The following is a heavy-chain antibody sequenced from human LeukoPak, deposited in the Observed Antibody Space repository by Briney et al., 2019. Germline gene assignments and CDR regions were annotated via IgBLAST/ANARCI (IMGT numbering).Heavy chain of an antibody. Sequence: SETLSLTCTVSGGSISSYYWSWIRQPPGKGLEWIGYIYYSGSTNYNPSLKSRVTISVDTSKNQFSLKLSSVTAADTAVYYCARAVRAYGSGSPANMDVWGKGTTVTISS. CDR1: GGSISSYY. J-gene: IGHJ6*03. D-gene: IGHD3-10*01. CDR2: IYYSGST. CDR3: ARAVRAYGSGSPANMDV. V-gene: IGHV4-59*01.